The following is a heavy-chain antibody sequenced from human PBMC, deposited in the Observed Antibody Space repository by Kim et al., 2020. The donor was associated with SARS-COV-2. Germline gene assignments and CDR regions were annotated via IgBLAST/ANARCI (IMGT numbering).Heavy chain of an antibody. Sequence: SETLSLTCTVSGGSISSSSYYWGWIRQPPGKGLEWIGSIYYSGSTYYNPSLKSRVTISVDTSKNQFSLKLSSETAADTAVYYCARFADSSGYYYADAFDIWGQGIMVTVSS. CDR3: ARFADSSGYYYADAFDI. D-gene: IGHD3-22*01. J-gene: IGHJ3*02. CDR2: IYYSGST. CDR1: GGSISSSSYY. V-gene: IGHV4-39*01.